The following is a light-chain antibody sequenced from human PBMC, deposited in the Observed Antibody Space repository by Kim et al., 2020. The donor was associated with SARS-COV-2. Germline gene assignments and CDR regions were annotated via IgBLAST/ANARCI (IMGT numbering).Light chain of an antibody. J-gene: IGLJ3*02. Sequence: SYELTQPPSVSVSPGQTASITCSGDKLGDKYAHWYQQKPGQSPVLVIYQDTKRPSGIPERFSGSNSGNTATLTISGTQAMDEADYYCQAWDNSTNWVFGGGTKLTVL. CDR1: KLGDKY. CDR2: QDT. V-gene: IGLV3-1*01. CDR3: QAWDNSTNWV.